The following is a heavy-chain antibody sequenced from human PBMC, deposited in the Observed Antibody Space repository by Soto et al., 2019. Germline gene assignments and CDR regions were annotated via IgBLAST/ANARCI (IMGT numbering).Heavy chain of an antibody. D-gene: IGHD2-2*01. V-gene: IGHV4-59*08. Sequence: SETLSLTCSVSGGSITYYYWSWIRQPPGKGLEWIGYIYHSGRTYYNPSLNSRVTISLDMPKNQFSLKLSSVTAADTAVYYCARVHCSSRSCYAGDWYDPWGQGIPVTVSS. CDR1: GGSITYYY. CDR3: ARVHCSSRSCYAGDWYDP. CDR2: IYHSGRT. J-gene: IGHJ5*02.